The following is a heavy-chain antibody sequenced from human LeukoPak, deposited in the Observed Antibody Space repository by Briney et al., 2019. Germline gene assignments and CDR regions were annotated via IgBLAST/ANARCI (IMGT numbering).Heavy chain of an antibody. CDR1: GLAFSAYK. D-gene: IGHD2-2*01. J-gene: IGHJ4*02. CDR3: VVGSSPGY. Sequence: GGSMRLSCAASGLAFSAYKMHWVRQAPRKGLVWVSRISTDGYTTDYADFVEGRFTASRDNTKNTWSLEMDSLRAEDTAVYYCVVGSSPGYWGQGTLVTVSS. V-gene: IGHV3-74*01. CDR2: ISTDGYTT.